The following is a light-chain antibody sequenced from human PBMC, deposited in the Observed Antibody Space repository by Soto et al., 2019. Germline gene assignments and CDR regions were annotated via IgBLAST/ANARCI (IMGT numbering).Light chain of an antibody. V-gene: IGKV3-15*01. CDR2: DTS. J-gene: IGKJ2*01. CDR1: QSVRSN. CDR3: QQYNQWPHT. Sequence: ERVMTQSPATLSVSPGERATLSCRASQSVRSNLAWYQQKPGQAPRLLIYDTSTRATDIPARFSGSGSGTEFTLTISSLQPEDFAVYWCQQYNQWPHTFGQGTKLEIK.